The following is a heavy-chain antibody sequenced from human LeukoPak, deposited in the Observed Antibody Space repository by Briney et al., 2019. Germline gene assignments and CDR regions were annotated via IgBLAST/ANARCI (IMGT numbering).Heavy chain of an antibody. D-gene: IGHD1-20*01. V-gene: IGHV3-23*01. CDR2: ISGSGGST. Sequence: GGSLRLSCVASGFTFSDAWMSWVRQAPGKGLEWVSAISGSGGSTYYADSVKGRFTISRDNSKNTLYLQMNSLRAEDTAVYYCAKDRGYNWNDGGAFDIWGQGTMVTVSS. CDR1: GFTFSDAW. J-gene: IGHJ3*02. CDR3: AKDRGYNWNDGGAFDI.